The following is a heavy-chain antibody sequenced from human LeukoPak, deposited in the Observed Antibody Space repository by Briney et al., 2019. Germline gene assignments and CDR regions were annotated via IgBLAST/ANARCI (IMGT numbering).Heavy chain of an antibody. J-gene: IGHJ4*02. CDR3: AKRAWAEGGKSYYFES. D-gene: IGHD3-16*01. Sequence: PSETLSLTCTVSGGSISSYYWSWIRQPPGQGLEWIGYIYYSGSTNYNPSLKSRVTISVDTSKNQFSLKLSSVTAADTAVYYCAKRAWAEGGKSYYFESWGQGTLVTVSS. CDR1: GGSISSYY. V-gene: IGHV4-59*01. CDR2: IYYSGST.